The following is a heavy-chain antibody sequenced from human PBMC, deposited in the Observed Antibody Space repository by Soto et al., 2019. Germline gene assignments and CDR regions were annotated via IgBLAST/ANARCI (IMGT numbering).Heavy chain of an antibody. CDR2: IRSQPYGGTA. CDR3: IGSFPF. J-gene: IGHJ4*02. CDR1: GFPFGNFL. Sequence: EVYLVESGGGLVEPGRSLRLSCTASGFPFGNFLMSWFRQAPGKGMEWVGFIRSQPYGGTAEYAASVRGRFTISRDDSKGNAYLQMNSLQTEDSGVYYCIGSFPFWGQGTLVTVSS. D-gene: IGHD3-10*01. V-gene: IGHV3-49*03.